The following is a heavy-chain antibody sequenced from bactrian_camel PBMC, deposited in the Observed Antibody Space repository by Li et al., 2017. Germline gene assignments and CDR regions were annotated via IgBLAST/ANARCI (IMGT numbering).Heavy chain of an antibody. CDR1: GYPDYNYC. V-gene: IGHV3S60*01. Sequence: HVQLVESGGGSVQSGGSLTLSCAALGYPDYNYCMGWFRQAPGKEREEVASFASDGSAVYADSVKGRFTISQDNAKNTVYLQLNSLKTEDTAMYYCANLDGHYWGQGTQVTVS. CDR2: FASDGSA. CDR3: ANLDGHY. J-gene: IGHJ4*01.